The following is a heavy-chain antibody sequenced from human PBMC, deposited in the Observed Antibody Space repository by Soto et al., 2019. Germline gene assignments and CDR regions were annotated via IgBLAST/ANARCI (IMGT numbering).Heavy chain of an antibody. V-gene: IGHV3-23*01. CDR1: GFTFSSYA. CDR3: AKKTDSSSPWGALDI. CDR2: ISGSGGGT. J-gene: IGHJ3*02. Sequence: EVQLLESGGGLVQPGGSLRLSCVVSGFTFSSYAMTWVRQAPAQGLEWVSGISGSGGGTFYADSVKGRFTISRDSSKNTLYLQMDSLRAEDTAVYYCAKKTDSSSPWGALDIWGQGTMVSVSS. D-gene: IGHD6-6*01.